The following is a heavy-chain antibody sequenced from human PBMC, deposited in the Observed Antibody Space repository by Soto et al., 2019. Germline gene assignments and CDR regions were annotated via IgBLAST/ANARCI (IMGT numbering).Heavy chain of an antibody. CDR2: IKSDGSST. Sequence: GGSLRLSCAASGFTFTGDWMHWVRQAPGKGLVWVSRIKSDGSSTDYADSVKGRFTISRDNAKNTLYLQMNSLRAEDTAVYYCARSNTGTTNAFDIWGLGTLVTVSS. CDR1: GFTFTGDW. CDR3: ARSNTGTTNAFDI. J-gene: IGHJ3*02. D-gene: IGHD1-7*01. V-gene: IGHV3-74*01.